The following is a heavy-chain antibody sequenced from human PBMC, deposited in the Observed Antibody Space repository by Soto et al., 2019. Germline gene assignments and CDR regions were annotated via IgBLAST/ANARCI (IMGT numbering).Heavy chain of an antibody. V-gene: IGHV4-4*02. D-gene: IGHD3-22*01. Sequence: SETLSLTSAVSSDSINTISWWTWARQPPGEGLEWIGEISQTGSTSYNPSLKSRVTISVDKSKNQFSLRLSSVTAADTAVYYCARTVVAAYYYNYYFLDVWGKGTTVTVSS. J-gene: IGHJ6*03. CDR2: ISQTGST. CDR3: ARTVVAAYYYNYYFLDV. CDR1: SDSINTISW.